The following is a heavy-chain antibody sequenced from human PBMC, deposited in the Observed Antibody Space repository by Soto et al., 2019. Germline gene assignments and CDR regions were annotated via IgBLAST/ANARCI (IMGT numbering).Heavy chain of an antibody. Sequence: SETLSLTCAVYGGSFSGYYWSWIRQPPGKGLEWIGEINHSGSTNYNPSLKSRVTISVDTSKNQFSLKLSSVTAADTAVYYCERRPGHSSSWYPYYYYMDVWGKGTTVTVSS. D-gene: IGHD6-13*01. J-gene: IGHJ6*03. CDR3: ERRPGHSSSWYPYYYYMDV. V-gene: IGHV4-34*01. CDR2: INHSGST. CDR1: GGSFSGYY.